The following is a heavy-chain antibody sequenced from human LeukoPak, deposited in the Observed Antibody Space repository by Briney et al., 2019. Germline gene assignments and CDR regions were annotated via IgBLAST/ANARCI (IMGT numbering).Heavy chain of an antibody. CDR2: IYPGDSDT. V-gene: IGHV5-51*01. J-gene: IGHJ6*03. D-gene: IGHD6-13*01. Sequence: GESLKISCKGSGYSFTSYWIGWVRQMPGKGLEWMGIIYPGDSDTRYSPSFQGQVTISADKAITTAYLQWSSLKASDTAMYYCARHAGRYSRALRGYYYYMDVWGKGTTVTVSS. CDR1: GYSFTSYW. CDR3: ARHAGRYSRALRGYYYYMDV.